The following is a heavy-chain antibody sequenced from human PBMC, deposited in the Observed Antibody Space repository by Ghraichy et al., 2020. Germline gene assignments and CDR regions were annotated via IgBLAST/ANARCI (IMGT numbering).Heavy chain of an antibody. Sequence: GGSLRLSCAASGFTFDDYAMHWVRQAPGKGLEWVSLITWYGATTSYADSVKGRFTISRDNNKYSLTLQMNSLRTEDTALYYCAKDIVVVPADYYGMAVWGQGTT. J-gene: IGHJ6*02. CDR1: GFTFDDYA. D-gene: IGHD2-2*01. CDR2: ITWYGATT. CDR3: AKDIVVVPADYYGMAV. V-gene: IGHV3-43*02.